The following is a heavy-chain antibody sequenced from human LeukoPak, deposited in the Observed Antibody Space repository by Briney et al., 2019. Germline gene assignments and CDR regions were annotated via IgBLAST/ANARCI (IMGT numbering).Heavy chain of an antibody. CDR3: ARETRWGAPQDY. J-gene: IGHJ4*02. CDR2: IYSGGTT. D-gene: IGHD1-26*01. CDR1: GFTLTDNY. V-gene: IGHV3-66*02. Sequence: GGSLRLFCVASGFTLTDNYVSWVRRAPGKGLEWVSVIYSGGTTYYADSVKGRCSISKDIAKNTVYLQMNSLRGEDSAVYYCARETRWGAPQDYWGQGTLVTVSS.